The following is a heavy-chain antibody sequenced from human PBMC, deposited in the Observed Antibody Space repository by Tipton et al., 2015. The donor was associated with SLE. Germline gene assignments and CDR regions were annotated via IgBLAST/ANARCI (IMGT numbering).Heavy chain of an antibody. D-gene: IGHD3-3*01. Sequence: TLSLTCTVSGGSTSSSSYYWGWIRQPPGKGLEWIGSIYYSGSTYYNPFLKSRVTISVDTSKNQFSLKLSSVTAADTAVYYCARADWSGYLFGYWGQGTLVTVSS. CDR1: GGSTSSSSYY. CDR2: IYYSGST. V-gene: IGHV4-39*07. CDR3: ARADWSGYLFGY. J-gene: IGHJ4*02.